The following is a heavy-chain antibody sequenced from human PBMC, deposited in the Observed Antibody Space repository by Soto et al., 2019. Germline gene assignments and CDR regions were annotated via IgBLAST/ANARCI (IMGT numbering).Heavy chain of an antibody. D-gene: IGHD5-12*01. Sequence: EVQLLESGGGLVQPGGSLRLSCAASGFTFSSYAMSWVRQAPGKGLEWVSAISGSGGSTYYADSVKGRFTISRDNSKNTLYLQRNSLRAEDTAVYYCAKGEGATIYYYYMDVWGKGTTVTVSS. CDR3: AKGEGATIYYYYMDV. CDR2: ISGSGGST. V-gene: IGHV3-23*01. J-gene: IGHJ6*03. CDR1: GFTFSSYA.